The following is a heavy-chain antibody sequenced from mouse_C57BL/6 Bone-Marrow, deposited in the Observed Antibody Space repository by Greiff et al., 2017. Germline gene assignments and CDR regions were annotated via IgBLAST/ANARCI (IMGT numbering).Heavy chain of an antibody. D-gene: IGHD1-1*01. J-gene: IGHJ3*01. V-gene: IGHV1-72*01. Sequence: QVQLQQPGAELVKPGASVKLSCKASGYTFTSYWMHWVKQRPGRGLEWIGRIGPNSGGTKYNEKFKSKATLTVDKSSSTAYMQLSSLTSEDSAVYWCARGETYCYGSSWLAYWGKGTLVTVSA. CDR3: ARGETYCYGSSWLAY. CDR1: GYTFTSYW. CDR2: IGPNSGGT.